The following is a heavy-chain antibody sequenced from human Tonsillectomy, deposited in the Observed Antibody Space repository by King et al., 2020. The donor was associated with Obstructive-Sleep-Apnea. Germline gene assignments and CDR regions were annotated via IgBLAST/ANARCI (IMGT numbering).Heavy chain of an antibody. CDR3: ERDRSSSRYCSGGSCYYYYYGMDV. CDR2: ISGSGGST. V-gene: IGHV3-23*04. J-gene: IGHJ6*02. D-gene: IGHD2-15*01. CDR1: GFTFSSYA. Sequence: VQLVESGGGLVQPGGSLRLSCAASGFTFSSYAMSWVRQAPGKGLEWVSAISGSGGSTYYADSVKGRFTFSRDNSENTLYLQMNSLRAEDTAVYYCERDRSSSRYCSGGSCYYYYYGMDVWGQGTTVTVSS.